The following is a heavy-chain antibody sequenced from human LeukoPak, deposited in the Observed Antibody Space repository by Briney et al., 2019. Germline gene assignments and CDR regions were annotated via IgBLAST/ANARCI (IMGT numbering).Heavy chain of an antibody. Sequence: PGGSLRLSCAASGFTFSGSAMHWVRQASGNGLEWVGRIRSKANSYATAYATSVKGRFTISRDDSKNTAYLQMNSLKTEDTAVYYCLLSNLHYYYYYMDVWGKGTTVTVSS. CDR3: LLSNLHYYYYYMDV. V-gene: IGHV3-73*01. CDR1: GFTFSGSA. CDR2: IRSKANSYAT. J-gene: IGHJ6*03.